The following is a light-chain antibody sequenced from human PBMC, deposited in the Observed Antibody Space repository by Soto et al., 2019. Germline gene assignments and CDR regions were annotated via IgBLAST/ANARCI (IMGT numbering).Light chain of an antibody. CDR3: SSYTSSSTFVV. V-gene: IGLV2-18*02. J-gene: IGLJ2*01. Sequence: QSALTQPPSVSGSLGQSVTMSCTGSSSDVGSYNRVSWYQQPPGTAPKLMIYEVSNRPSGVPDRFSGSKSGKTASLTISGLQAEDEADYYCSSYTSSSTFVVFGGVTKLTVL. CDR1: SSDVGSYNR. CDR2: EVS.